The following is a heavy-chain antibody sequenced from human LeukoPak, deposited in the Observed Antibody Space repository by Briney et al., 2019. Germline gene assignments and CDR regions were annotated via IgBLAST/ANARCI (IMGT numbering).Heavy chain of an antibody. CDR2: ISSSSSYI. J-gene: IGHJ4*02. D-gene: IGHD6-13*01. Sequence: GGSLRLSCAASGLTFSSYSMNWVRQAPGKGLEWVSSISSSSSYIYYADSVKGRFTISRDNAKNSLYLQMNSLRAEDTAVYYCARDVGSSSWYFDYWGQGTLVTVSS. V-gene: IGHV3-21*04. CDR3: ARDVGSSSWYFDY. CDR1: GLTFSSYS.